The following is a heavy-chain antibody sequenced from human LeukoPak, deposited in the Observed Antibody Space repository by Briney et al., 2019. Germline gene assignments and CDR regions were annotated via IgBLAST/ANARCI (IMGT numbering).Heavy chain of an antibody. D-gene: IGHD3-22*01. CDR2: IRSKAYGGTT. Sequence: GGSLRLSCTASGFTFGDYAMSWVRQAPGKGLEWVGFIRSKAYGGTTEYAASVKGRFTISRDDSKSIAYLQMNSLKTEDTAVYYCTRGLTYYYDSSGYYWDYFDYWGQGTLVTVSS. CDR1: GFTFGDYA. J-gene: IGHJ4*02. V-gene: IGHV3-49*04. CDR3: TRGLTYYYDSSGYYWDYFDY.